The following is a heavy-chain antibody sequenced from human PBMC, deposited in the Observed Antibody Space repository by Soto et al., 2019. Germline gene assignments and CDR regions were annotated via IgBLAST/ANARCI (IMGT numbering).Heavy chain of an antibody. D-gene: IGHD2-2*02. CDR1: GFTFGDYA. CDR3: ARVVVPAAISYYYGMDV. CDR2: IGSKAYGGTT. J-gene: IGHJ6*02. V-gene: IGHV3-49*03. Sequence: GGSLRLSCTASGFTFGDYAMSWFRQAPGKGLEWVGFIGSKAYGGTTEYAASVKGRFTISRDDSKSIAYLQMNSLKTEDTAVYYCARVVVPAAISYYYGMDVWGQGTTVTVSS.